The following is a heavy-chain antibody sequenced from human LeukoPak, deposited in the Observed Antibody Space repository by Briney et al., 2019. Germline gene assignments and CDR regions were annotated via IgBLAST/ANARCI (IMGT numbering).Heavy chain of an antibody. J-gene: IGHJ3*02. D-gene: IGHD2-2*02. CDR3: AKCSSTSCYIGAFDI. CDR1: GFTFSSYS. Sequence: GGSLRLSCAASGFTFSSYSMNWVRQAPGKGLEWVAFIRYDGSNKYYADSVKGRFTISRDNSKNTLYLQMNSLRAEDTAVYYCAKCSSTSCYIGAFDIWGQGTMVTVSS. V-gene: IGHV3-30*02. CDR2: IRYDGSNK.